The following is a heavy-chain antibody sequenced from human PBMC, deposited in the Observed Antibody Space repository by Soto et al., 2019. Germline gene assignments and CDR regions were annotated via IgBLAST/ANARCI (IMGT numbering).Heavy chain of an antibody. D-gene: IGHD3-22*01. V-gene: IGHV3-23*01. CDR3: AEDSYDSSGYSVNY. Sequence: GGSLRLSCAASGFTFSSYAMSWVRQAPGKGLEWVSAISGSGGSTYYADSVKGRFTISRDNSKNTLYLQMNSLRAEDTAVYYCAEDSYDSSGYSVNYWGQGTLVTVSS. CDR2: ISGSGGST. CDR1: GFTFSSYA. J-gene: IGHJ4*02.